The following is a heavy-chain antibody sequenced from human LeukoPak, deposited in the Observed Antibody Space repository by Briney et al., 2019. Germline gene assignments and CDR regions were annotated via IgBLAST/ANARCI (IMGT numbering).Heavy chain of an antibody. Sequence: GRSLRLSCAASGFTFDDYAMHWVRHAPGKGLEWVSGISWNSGSIGYADSVKGRFTISRDNAKNSLYLQMNSLRAEDTALYYCAKDSGSGYSSSWYLAYYYYGMDVWGQGTTVTVSS. CDR2: ISWNSGSI. CDR1: GFTFDDYA. V-gene: IGHV3-9*01. CDR3: AKDSGSGYSSSWYLAYYYYGMDV. D-gene: IGHD6-13*01. J-gene: IGHJ6*02.